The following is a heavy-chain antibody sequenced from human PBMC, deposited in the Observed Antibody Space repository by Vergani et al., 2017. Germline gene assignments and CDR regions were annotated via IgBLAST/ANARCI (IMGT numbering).Heavy chain of an antibody. CDR2: IIPIFGTA. V-gene: IGHV1-69*01. D-gene: IGHD2-15*01. CDR1: GGTFSSYA. Sequence: QVQLVQSGAEVKKPGSSVQFSCKASGGTFSSYAISWVRQAPGQGLEWMGWIIPIFGTANYAQKFQGRVTITADESTSTAYMELRSLRSADTAVYYCARVILGYCSGGSCYSSYYYYGMDVWGQGTTVTVSS. CDR3: ARVILGYCSGGSCYSSYYYYGMDV. J-gene: IGHJ6*02.